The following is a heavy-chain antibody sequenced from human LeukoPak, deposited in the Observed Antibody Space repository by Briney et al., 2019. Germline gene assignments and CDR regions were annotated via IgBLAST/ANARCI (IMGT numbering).Heavy chain of an antibody. CDR2: IYYSGST. J-gene: IGHJ3*02. Sequence: SETLSLTCTVSGGSISSRSYYWGWIRQPPGKGLEWIGIIYYSGSTYSNPSLRSRVTISVDTSKNQFSPKLSSMTAADTAVYYCARDHGVRDGYNSYAFDIWGQGTMVTVSS. D-gene: IGHD5-24*01. CDR1: GGSISSRSYY. V-gene: IGHV4-39*02. CDR3: ARDHGVRDGYNSYAFDI.